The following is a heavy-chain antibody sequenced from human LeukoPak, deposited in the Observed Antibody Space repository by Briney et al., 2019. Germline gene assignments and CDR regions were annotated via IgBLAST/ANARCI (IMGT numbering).Heavy chain of an antibody. Sequence: GGSLRLSCETAGFTFSSYVMHWVRRTPGKGLVWVSRISHDGIISYADSVKGRFTISRDNAKNTLILQMNSLRVEDTAVYYCARSIAVAGTIDYWGQGTLVTVSS. CDR1: GFTFSSYV. CDR3: ARSIAVAGTIDY. CDR2: ISHDGII. V-gene: IGHV3-74*01. D-gene: IGHD6-19*01. J-gene: IGHJ4*02.